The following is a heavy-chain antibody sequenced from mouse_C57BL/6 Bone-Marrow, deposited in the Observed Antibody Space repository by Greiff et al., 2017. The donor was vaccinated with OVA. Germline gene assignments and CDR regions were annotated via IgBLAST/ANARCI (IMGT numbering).Heavy chain of an antibody. CDR3: RYYGYYYAMDY. J-gene: IGHJ4*01. V-gene: IGHV1-66*01. D-gene: IGHD1-1*01. CDR2: IYPGSGNT. CDR1: GYSFTSYY. Sequence: VQLVESGPELVKPGASVKISCKASGYSFTSYYIHWVKQRPGQGLEWIGWIYPGSGNTKYNEKFKGKATLTADTSSSTAYMQLSSLTSEDSAVYYCRYYGYYYAMDYWGQGTSVTVSS.